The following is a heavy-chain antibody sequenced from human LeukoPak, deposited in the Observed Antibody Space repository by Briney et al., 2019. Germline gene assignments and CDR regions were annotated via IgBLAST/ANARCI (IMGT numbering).Heavy chain of an antibody. CDR3: ARQMVRGVITWFDP. D-gene: IGHD3-10*01. CDR1: GGSISSGGYS. V-gene: IGHV4-30-2*01. Sequence: PSQTLSLTCAVSGGSISSGGYSWSWIRQPPGKGLEWIGYIYHSGSTYYNPSLKSRVTLSVDRSKNQFSLKLSSVTAADTAVYYCARQMVRGVITWFDPWGQGTLVTVSS. CDR2: IYHSGST. J-gene: IGHJ5*02.